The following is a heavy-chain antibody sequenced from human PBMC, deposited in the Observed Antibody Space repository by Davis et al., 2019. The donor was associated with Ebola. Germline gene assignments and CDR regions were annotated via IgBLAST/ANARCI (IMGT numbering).Heavy chain of an antibody. D-gene: IGHD6-19*01. CDR2: IRSKANSYAT. J-gene: IGHJ4*02. Sequence: PGGSLRLSCAASGFTFSGSAMHWVRQASGKGLEWVGRIRSKANSYATAYAASVKGRFTISRDDSKNTAYLQMNSLKTEDTAVYYCTTQWLVLGNRDYWGQGTLVSVSS. CDR1: GFTFSGSA. CDR3: TTQWLVLGNRDY. V-gene: IGHV3-73*01.